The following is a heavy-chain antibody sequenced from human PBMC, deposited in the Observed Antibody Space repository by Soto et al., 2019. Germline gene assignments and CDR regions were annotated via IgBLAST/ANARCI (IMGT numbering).Heavy chain of an antibody. Sequence: QVQLVQSGAEVKKPGSSVKVSCKASGGTFSSYSINWVRQAPGQGLEWMGEIIPIFGTANYAQKFQGRVTITADKSTRTAYMELSSLRSEDTAVYYCARRERSIAAAGWNYYGMDVWGQGTTVTVSS. CDR2: IIPIFGTA. J-gene: IGHJ6*02. D-gene: IGHD6-13*01. V-gene: IGHV1-69*06. CDR3: ARRERSIAAAGWNYYGMDV. CDR1: GGTFSSYS.